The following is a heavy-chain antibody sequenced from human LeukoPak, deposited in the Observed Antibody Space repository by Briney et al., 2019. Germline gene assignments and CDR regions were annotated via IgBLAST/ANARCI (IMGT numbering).Heavy chain of an antibody. V-gene: IGHV3-30*04. J-gene: IGHJ4*02. CDR2: ISYDGSNK. CDR1: GFTFSSYA. CDR3: AREGQLWFFDY. Sequence: PGGSLRLSCAASGFTFSSYAMHWVRQAPGKGLEWVAVISYDGSNKYYADSAKGRFTISRDNSKNTLYLQMNSLRAEDTAVYYCAREGQLWFFDYWGQGTLVTVSS. D-gene: IGHD5-18*01.